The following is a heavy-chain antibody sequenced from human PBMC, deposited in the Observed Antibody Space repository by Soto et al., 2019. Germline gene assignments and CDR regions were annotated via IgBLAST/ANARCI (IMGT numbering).Heavy chain of an antibody. V-gene: IGHV4-39*01. Sequence: SETLSLTCTVSGGSISSSIYYWGWIRQPPGKGLEWIGSIYYSGSIYNNPSLKSRVTISVDTSKNQFSLKLSSVTAADTAVYYCATLGGYTFGTADFDYWGPGTLVTVSS. CDR1: GGSISSSIYY. J-gene: IGHJ4*02. CDR2: IYYSGSI. CDR3: ATLGGYTFGTADFDY. D-gene: IGHD5-18*01.